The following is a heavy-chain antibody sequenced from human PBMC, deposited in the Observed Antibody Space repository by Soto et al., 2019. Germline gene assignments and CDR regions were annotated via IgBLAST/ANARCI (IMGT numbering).Heavy chain of an antibody. V-gene: IGHV4-31*03. CDR1: GGSISSGGYY. CDR2: IYYSGST. CDR3: ARGHLPGSSWYNPFDY. Sequence: QVQLQESGPGLVKPSQTLSLTCTVSGGSISSGGYYWSWIRQHPGKCLEWIGYIYYSGSTYYNPSLKSRVTISVDTSKNQFSLKLSSVTAADTAVYYCARGHLPGSSWYNPFDYWGQGTLVTVSS. J-gene: IGHJ4*02. D-gene: IGHD6-13*01.